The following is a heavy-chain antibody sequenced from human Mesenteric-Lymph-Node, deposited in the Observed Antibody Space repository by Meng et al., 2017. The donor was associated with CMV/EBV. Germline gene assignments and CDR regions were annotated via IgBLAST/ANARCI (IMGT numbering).Heavy chain of an antibody. CDR1: GGSMTAYY. V-gene: IGHV4-59*01. CDR2: IYYNGRT. CDR3: ARFYSAKYYFDF. Sequence: GSLRLSCTVSGGSMTAYYWSWMRQPPGKGLEWLGYIYYNGRTNYNPSLKSRVTISVDTSKNQLTLNLSSVIAADTAVYYCARFYSAKYYFDFWGQGTLVTVSS. J-gene: IGHJ4*02. D-gene: IGHD4-11*01.